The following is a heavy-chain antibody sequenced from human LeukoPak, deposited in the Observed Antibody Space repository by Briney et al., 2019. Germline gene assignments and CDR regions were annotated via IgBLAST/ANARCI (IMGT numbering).Heavy chain of an antibody. J-gene: IGHJ4*02. CDR3: ARVTVVAAGTPLDF. CDR1: GGSVSSGSYY. D-gene: IGHD6-13*01. V-gene: IGHV4-61*01. CDR2: IYYSGST. Sequence: SETLSLTCTVTGGSVSSGSYYWSWIRQPPGKGLEWIGYIYYSGSTNYNPSFKSRVTISVDTSRNLFSLKLSSVTAADTAVYYCARVTVVAAGTPLDFWGQGTLVTVSS.